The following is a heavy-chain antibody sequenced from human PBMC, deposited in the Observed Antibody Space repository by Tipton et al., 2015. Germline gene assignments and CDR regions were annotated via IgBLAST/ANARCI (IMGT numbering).Heavy chain of an antibody. D-gene: IGHD1-14*01. CDR3: ARPGAALTG. J-gene: IGHJ4*02. Sequence: SLRLSCAASGFTFSTYWMDWIRQAPGKGLVWVSRISENARTTLYADSVKGRFTISRDNAKNTVYLQMNSLTVEDTAVYYCARPGAALTGWGQGTLVTVSS. CDR1: GFTFSTYW. CDR2: ISENARTT. V-gene: IGHV3-74*03.